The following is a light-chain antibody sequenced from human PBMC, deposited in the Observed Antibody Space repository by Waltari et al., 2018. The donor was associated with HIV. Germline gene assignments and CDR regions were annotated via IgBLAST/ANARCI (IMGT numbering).Light chain of an antibody. J-gene: IGLJ2*01. Sequence: SYELTQPPSVSVSPGQTARITCSGDGLSKQYVYWYQQKPGQAPVLVIYTDNERPAGIPERFSGSTSGTTVTLTISGVRAEDEGDYYCQSVDSSETCMLFGGGTKLTVL. CDR3: QSVDSSETCML. V-gene: IGLV3-25*03. CDR2: TDN. CDR1: GLSKQY.